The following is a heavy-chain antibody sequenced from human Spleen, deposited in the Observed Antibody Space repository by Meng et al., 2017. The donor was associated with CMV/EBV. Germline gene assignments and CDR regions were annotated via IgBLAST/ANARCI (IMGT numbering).Heavy chain of an antibody. Sequence: SETLSLTCTVSGGSISSYYWSWIRQPPGKGLEWIGYIYYSGSTNYNPSLKSRVTISVDTSKNQFSLKLSSVTAADTAVYYCVRSSNPYYYYGMDVWGQGTTVTVSS. CDR2: IYYSGST. CDR3: VRSSNPYYYYGMDV. D-gene: IGHD4-11*01. CDR1: GGSISSYY. V-gene: IGHV4-59*01. J-gene: IGHJ6*02.